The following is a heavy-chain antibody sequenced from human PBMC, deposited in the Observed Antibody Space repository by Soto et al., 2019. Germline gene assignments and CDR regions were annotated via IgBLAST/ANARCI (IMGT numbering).Heavy chain of an antibody. CDR2: ISYDGSNK. D-gene: IGHD5-12*01. Sequence: PGGSLRLSCAASGFTFSSYAMHWVRQAPGKGLEWVAVISYDGSNKYYADSVKGRFTISRDNSKNTLYLQMNSLRAEDTAVYYCARDIEMATKFGCWFDPWGQGTLVTVSS. CDR3: ARDIEMATKFGCWFDP. CDR1: GFTFSSYA. J-gene: IGHJ5*02. V-gene: IGHV3-30-3*01.